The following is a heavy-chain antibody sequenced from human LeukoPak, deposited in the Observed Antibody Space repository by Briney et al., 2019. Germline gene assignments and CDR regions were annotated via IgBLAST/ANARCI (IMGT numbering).Heavy chain of an antibody. D-gene: IGHD6-13*01. CDR1: GGSFSGYY. Sequence: PSETLSLTCAVYGGSFSGYYWSWIRQPPGKGLEWIGEINHSGSTNYNPSLKSRVTISVDTSKNQFSLKLSSVTAADTAVCYCARGRGYSSSWYFYWGQGTLVTVSS. J-gene: IGHJ4*02. CDR3: ARGRGYSSSWYFY. CDR2: INHSGST. V-gene: IGHV4-34*01.